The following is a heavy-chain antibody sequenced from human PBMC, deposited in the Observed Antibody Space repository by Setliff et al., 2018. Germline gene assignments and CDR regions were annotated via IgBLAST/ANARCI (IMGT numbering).Heavy chain of an antibody. V-gene: IGHV4-59*08. CDR2: IHYSGST. Sequence: SETLSLTCSVSGGSISTYHWSWIRQPPEKGLEWIAYIHYSGSTNQNPSLKSRVTISVDTSNNQFSLKLTSVTAADTAMYYCARRSPAYYSDSSGYFYDTSPYMDVWGKGTTVTVSS. CDR3: ARRSPAYYSDSSGYFYDTSPYMDV. CDR1: GGSISTYH. D-gene: IGHD3-22*01. J-gene: IGHJ6*03.